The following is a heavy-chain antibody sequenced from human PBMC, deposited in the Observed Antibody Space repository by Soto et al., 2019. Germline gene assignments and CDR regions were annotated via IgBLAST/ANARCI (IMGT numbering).Heavy chain of an antibody. CDR3: ARAPRFLEWLPSEFDP. V-gene: IGHV4-59*01. D-gene: IGHD3-3*01. Sequence: SETLSLTCTVSGGSISSYYWSWIRQPPGKGLEWIGDIYYSGSTNYNPSLKCRVTISVDTSKNQFSLKLSSVTAADTAVYYCARAPRFLEWLPSEFDPWGQGTLVTVSS. J-gene: IGHJ5*02. CDR2: IYYSGST. CDR1: GGSISSYY.